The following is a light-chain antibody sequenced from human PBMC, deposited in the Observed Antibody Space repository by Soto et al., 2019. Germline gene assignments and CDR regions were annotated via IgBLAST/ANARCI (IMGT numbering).Light chain of an antibody. CDR3: QQYENLVT. CDR1: QDIKIH. CDR2: GAF. J-gene: IGKJ4*01. Sequence: DIQMTQSPSSLSASVGDRVTITCQASQDIKIHLNWYQQKPGKAPKLLIYGAFNLETGVPSRFSGTGSGTDFTFTISGLQHEDIATYYCQQYENLVTFGGGTKVEIK. V-gene: IGKV1-33*01.